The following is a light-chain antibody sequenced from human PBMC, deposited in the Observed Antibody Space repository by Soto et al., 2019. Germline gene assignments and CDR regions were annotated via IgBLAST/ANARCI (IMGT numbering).Light chain of an antibody. CDR2: GAS. V-gene: IGKV3-20*01. Sequence: EIVLTQSPGTLSLSPGERATLSCRASQSVSSSYVAWYQQKPGQAPRLLIYGASSRATGIPDRFSGSGSGIDFTLTTSRLEPEDFAVYYCQQYGSSPPVTFGQGTRLEIK. J-gene: IGKJ5*01. CDR1: QSVSSSY. CDR3: QQYGSSPPVT.